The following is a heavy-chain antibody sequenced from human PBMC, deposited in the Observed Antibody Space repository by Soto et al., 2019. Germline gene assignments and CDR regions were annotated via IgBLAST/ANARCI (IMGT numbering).Heavy chain of an antibody. V-gene: IGHV4-31*03. CDR2: IYYSGST. D-gene: IGHD3-10*01. CDR1: GGSISSGGYY. CDR3: ARDQLYYGSGNGPYYYYYGMDV. Sequence: LSLTCTVSGGSISSGGYYWSWIRQHPGKGLEWIGYIYYSGSTYYNPSLKSRVTISVDTSKNQFSLKLSSVTAADTAVYYCARDQLYYGSGNGPYYYYYGMDVWGQGTTVTVSS. J-gene: IGHJ6*02.